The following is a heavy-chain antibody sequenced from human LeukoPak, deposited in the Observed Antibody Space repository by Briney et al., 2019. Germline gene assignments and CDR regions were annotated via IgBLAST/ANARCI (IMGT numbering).Heavy chain of an antibody. CDR2: INSYNGKT. CDR1: GYTFTMNG. Sequence: ASVKVSCKASGYTFTMNGISWVRQAPGQGLEWMGWINSYNGKTNYAQRLQGRVTMTTDTSTSTAYMELRSLRSEDTAVYYCARAQWLPLDYWGQGTLVTVSS. D-gene: IGHD6-19*01. J-gene: IGHJ4*02. V-gene: IGHV1-18*01. CDR3: ARAQWLPLDY.